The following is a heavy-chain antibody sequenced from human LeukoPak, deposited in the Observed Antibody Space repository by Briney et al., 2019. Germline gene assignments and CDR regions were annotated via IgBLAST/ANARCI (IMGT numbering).Heavy chain of an antibody. CDR2: INPNSGGT. CDR3: ARAAYCSSNSCHHDIDY. Sequence: ASVKVSCKASGYTFTGYYMHWVRQAPGQGLEWMGWINPNSGGTNYAQKFQGRVTMTRDTSISTAYMELSRLRSDDTAVYYRARAAYCSSNSCHHDIDYWGQGTPVTVSS. J-gene: IGHJ4*02. V-gene: IGHV1-2*02. D-gene: IGHD2-2*01. CDR1: GYTFTGYY.